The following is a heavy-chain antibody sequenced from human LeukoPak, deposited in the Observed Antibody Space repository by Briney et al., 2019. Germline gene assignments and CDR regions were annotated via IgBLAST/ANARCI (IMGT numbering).Heavy chain of an antibody. CDR2: INWNGGST. Sequence: GGSLRLSCAASGFTFSSYEMNWVRQAPGKGLEWVSGINWNGGSTGYADSVKGRFTISRDNAKNSLYLQMNSLRAEDTALYYCAREGYCSGGSCYRRYYYMDVWGKGTTVTVSS. CDR1: GFTFSSYE. V-gene: IGHV3-20*04. D-gene: IGHD2-15*01. J-gene: IGHJ6*03. CDR3: AREGYCSGGSCYRRYYYMDV.